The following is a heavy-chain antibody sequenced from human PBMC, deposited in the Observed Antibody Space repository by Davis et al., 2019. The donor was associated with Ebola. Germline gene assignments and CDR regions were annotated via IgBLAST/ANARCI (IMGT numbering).Heavy chain of an antibody. D-gene: IGHD3-3*01. CDR1: GFTFRNYA. J-gene: IGHJ4*02. V-gene: IGHV3-30*04. Sequence: PGGSLRLSCAASGFTFRNYALHWVRQAPGKGLKGVAVVSHSERESFYADSVKGRVTISRDNSENTLYLQMSSLTVDDTAVYFCGRSVFHEVLDSWGQGTPVTVSS. CDR2: VSHSERES. CDR3: GRSVFHEVLDS.